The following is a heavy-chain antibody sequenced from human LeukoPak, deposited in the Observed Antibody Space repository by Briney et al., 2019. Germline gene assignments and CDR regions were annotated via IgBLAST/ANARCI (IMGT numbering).Heavy chain of an antibody. Sequence: GGSLRLSCAASGFTFSSYAMSWVRQAPGKGLEWVSAISGSGGSTYYADSVKGRLTISRDNSKNTLYLQMNSMRAEETAVYHCAKDLTRMYYGSGRSYYWGQGTLVTVSS. CDR1: GFTFSSYA. CDR2: ISGSGGST. J-gene: IGHJ4*02. V-gene: IGHV3-23*01. CDR3: AKDLTRMYYGSGRSYY. D-gene: IGHD3-10*01.